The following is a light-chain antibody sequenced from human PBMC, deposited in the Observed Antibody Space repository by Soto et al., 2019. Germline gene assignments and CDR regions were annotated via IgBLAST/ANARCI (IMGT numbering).Light chain of an antibody. J-gene: IGKJ5*01. CDR2: GAS. CDR1: QSVRNNY. V-gene: IGKV3-20*01. CDR3: QQFDSSAIT. Sequence: EIVLTQSPGTLSLSPGERATLSCRASQSVRNNYLAWYQHKGGQAPRLLIYGASTRATGIPDRFSGSGSGTDFTLTISRLEPEDFAVYYCQQFDSSAITVGQGTRLEIK.